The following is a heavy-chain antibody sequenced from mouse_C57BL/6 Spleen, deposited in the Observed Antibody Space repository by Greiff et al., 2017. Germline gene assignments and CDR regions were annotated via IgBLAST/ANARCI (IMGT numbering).Heavy chain of an antibody. CDR3: ARSEPFAY. CDR1: GYAFSSSW. J-gene: IGHJ3*01. CDR2: IYPGDGDT. V-gene: IGHV1-82*01. Sequence: VQLQQSGPELVKPGASVKISCKASGYAFSSSWMNWVKQRPGKGLEWIGRIYPGDGDTNYNGKFTGKATLTADKSSSTAYMQLSSLTSEDSAVYFCARSEPFAYWGQGTLVTVSA.